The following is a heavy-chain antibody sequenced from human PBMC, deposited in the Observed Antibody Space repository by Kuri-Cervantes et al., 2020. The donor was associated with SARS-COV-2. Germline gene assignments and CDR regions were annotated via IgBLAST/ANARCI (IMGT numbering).Heavy chain of an antibody. CDR3: AKGWYYDFWSGNGAFDY. D-gene: IGHD3-3*01. CDR2: ISGSGGST. Sequence: GESLKISCAASGFTFSSYAMSWVRQAPGKGLEWVSAISGSGGSTYYADSVKGRFTISRDNSKNTLYLQMNSLRAEDTAVYYCAKGWYYDFWSGNGAFDYWGQGTLVTVSS. CDR1: GFTFSSYA. J-gene: IGHJ4*02. V-gene: IGHV3-23*01.